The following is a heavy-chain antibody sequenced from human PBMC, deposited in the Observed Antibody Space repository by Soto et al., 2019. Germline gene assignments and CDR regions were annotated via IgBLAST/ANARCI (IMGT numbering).Heavy chain of an antibody. Sequence: ASVKVSCKASGYTFTSYDINWVRQATGQGLEWMGWMNPNSGNTGYAQKFQGRVTMTRNTSISTAYMELSSLRSEDTAVYYCAIRRSLGGYDFWSGYPVNYYYYYYMDVWGKGTTVTVSS. CDR3: AIRRSLGGYDFWSGYPVNYYYYYYMDV. V-gene: IGHV1-8*01. D-gene: IGHD3-3*01. CDR2: MNPNSGNT. CDR1: GYTFTSYD. J-gene: IGHJ6*03.